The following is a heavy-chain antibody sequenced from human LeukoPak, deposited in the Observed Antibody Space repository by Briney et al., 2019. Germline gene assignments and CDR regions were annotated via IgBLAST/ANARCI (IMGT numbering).Heavy chain of an antibody. J-gene: IGHJ4*02. CDR2: ISGSGGST. Sequence: PGGSLRLSCAASGFTFSSYAMSWVRQAPGKGLEWVSAISGSGGSTYYADSVKGRFTISRDNSNNTLYLQMNSLRADDTAVYYCGKWEYNDRSRYYAHWGQGTLVTVSS. CDR3: GKWEYNDRSRYYAH. CDR1: GFTFSSYA. D-gene: IGHD3-16*01. V-gene: IGHV3-23*01.